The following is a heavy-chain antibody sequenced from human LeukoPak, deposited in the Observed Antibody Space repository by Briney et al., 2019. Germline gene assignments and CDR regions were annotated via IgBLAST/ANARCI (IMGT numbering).Heavy chain of an antibody. D-gene: IGHD4-11*01. J-gene: IGHJ4*02. CDR3: AREYSNYVTHYFDY. CDR2: FYYSATT. Sequence: SETLSLTCTVSGDSISSYYWSWIRQPPGKGLEWMGFFYYSATTNYNPSLKSRVTISGDTSKNQFSLKLTYVTAADTAVYFCAREYSNYVTHYFDYWGQGLQVTVSS. CDR1: GDSISSYY. V-gene: IGHV4-59*01.